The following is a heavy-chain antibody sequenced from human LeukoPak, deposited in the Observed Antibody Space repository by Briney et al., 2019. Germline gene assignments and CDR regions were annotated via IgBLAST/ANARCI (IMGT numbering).Heavy chain of an antibody. D-gene: IGHD2-21*01. J-gene: IGHJ4*02. CDR3: ARWHSHGRYFDY. V-gene: IGHV4-59*01. CDR1: GSSITNYC. Sequence: SETLSLTCSVSGSSITNYCWNWIRQPPGKGLEWIGYNCDSDNTDYKPSLKSPVTISLDTSKNQFSLKLTSATAADTAVYYCARWHSHGRYFDYWGQGALVTVSS. CDR2: NCDSDNT.